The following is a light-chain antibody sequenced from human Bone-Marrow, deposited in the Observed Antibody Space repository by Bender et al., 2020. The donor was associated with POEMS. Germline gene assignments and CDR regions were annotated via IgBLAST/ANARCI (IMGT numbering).Light chain of an antibody. CDR2: DVI. Sequence: QSALTQFASVSGSPGQSISISCTGTSSDVGDYNYVSWYQQHPGKAPKLIIYDVINRPSGVPSRFSGSKSGNTASLTISGLQAEDEAYYYCSSYTRSNTLVFGGGTKLTVL. J-gene: IGLJ2*01. CDR1: SSDVGDYNY. V-gene: IGLV2-14*01. CDR3: SSYTRSNTLV.